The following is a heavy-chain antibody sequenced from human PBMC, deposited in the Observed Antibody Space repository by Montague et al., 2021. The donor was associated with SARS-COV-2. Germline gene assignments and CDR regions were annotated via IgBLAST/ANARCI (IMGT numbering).Heavy chain of an antibody. CDR2: IDWDGDK. V-gene: IGHV2-70*11. J-gene: IGHJ6*02. D-gene: IGHD3-9*01. CDR3: ARTYYDILTGRDYGMDV. CDR1: GFSLSTSGMC. Sequence: PALVKPTQTLTLTCTFSGFSLSTSGMCVSWIRQPPGKALEWLARIDWDGDKYYSTSLKTRLTISKDTSKNQVVLTTTNMDPVDTATYYCARTYYDILTGRDYGMDVWGQGTTVTVSS.